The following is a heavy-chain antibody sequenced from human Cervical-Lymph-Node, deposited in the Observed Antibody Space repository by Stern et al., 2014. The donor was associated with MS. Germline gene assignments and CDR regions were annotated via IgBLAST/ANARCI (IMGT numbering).Heavy chain of an antibody. J-gene: IGHJ4*02. CDR2: IYYSGST. Sequence: VHLVESGPGLVKPSETLSLTCTVSGGSISSYYWSWIRQPPGKGLAWLGYIYYSGSTNYNPSLKSRVTISVDTSKNQFSLKLSSVTAADTAVYYCARGPSSSSLGYWGQGTLVTVSS. D-gene: IGHD6-6*01. CDR1: GGSISSYY. V-gene: IGHV4-59*01. CDR3: ARGPSSSSLGY.